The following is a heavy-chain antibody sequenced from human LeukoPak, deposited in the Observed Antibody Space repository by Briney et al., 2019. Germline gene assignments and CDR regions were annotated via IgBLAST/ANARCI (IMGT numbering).Heavy chain of an antibody. Sequence: ASVKVSCKVSGYTLTALSMHWVRQAPGKGLEWMGGFDPEDGETIYAQKFQGRVTMTEDTSTDTAYMELSSLRSEDTAVYYCATDLEGSGEMADYWGQGTLVTVSS. CDR3: ATDLEGSGEMADY. D-gene: IGHD3-10*01. CDR2: FDPEDGET. J-gene: IGHJ4*02. CDR1: GYTLTALS. V-gene: IGHV1-24*01.